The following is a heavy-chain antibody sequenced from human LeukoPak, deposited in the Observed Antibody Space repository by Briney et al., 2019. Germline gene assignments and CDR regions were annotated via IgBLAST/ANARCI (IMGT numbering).Heavy chain of an antibody. D-gene: IGHD2-2*01. V-gene: IGHV1-69*05. J-gene: IGHJ5*02. CDR1: GGTFSSYA. CDR2: IIPIFGTA. Sequence: ASVKVSCKASGGTFSSYAISWVRQAPGQGLEWMGGIIPIFGTANYAQKFQGRVTITTDESTSTAYMELSSLRFEDTAVYYCARDHCSSTSCYLPRLGFDPWGQGTLVTVSS. CDR3: ARDHCSSTSCYLPRLGFDP.